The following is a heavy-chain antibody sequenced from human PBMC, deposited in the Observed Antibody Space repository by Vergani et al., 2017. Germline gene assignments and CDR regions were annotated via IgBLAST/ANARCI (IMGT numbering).Heavy chain of an antibody. CDR2: IHPADSDT. J-gene: IGHJ4*02. Sequence: EVQLVQSGAEVKKPGESLTISCQISGYSFTNYWIGWVRQMPGKGLEWMGIIHPADSDTRYSPSLQGQVTISVDKSIRTAYLQRSSLRASDSAMYYCARLYGRDSSGSKYFDYWGQGTLVTVSS. D-gene: IGHD3-22*01. V-gene: IGHV5-51*01. CDR3: ARLYGRDSSGSKYFDY. CDR1: GYSFTNYW.